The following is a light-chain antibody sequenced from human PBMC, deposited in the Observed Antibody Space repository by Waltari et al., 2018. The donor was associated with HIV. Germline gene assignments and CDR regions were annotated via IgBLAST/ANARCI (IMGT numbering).Light chain of an antibody. Sequence: DIQMTQSPSSLSASVGDRVTITCRASQSISSYLNWYQQKPGKAPKLLIYAASSLQSWVPSRFSGSGSGTDFTLTISSLQPEDFATYYCQQSYSTLYTFGQGTKVEI. CDR3: QQSYSTLYT. CDR1: QSISSY. CDR2: AAS. J-gene: IGKJ2*01. V-gene: IGKV1-39*01.